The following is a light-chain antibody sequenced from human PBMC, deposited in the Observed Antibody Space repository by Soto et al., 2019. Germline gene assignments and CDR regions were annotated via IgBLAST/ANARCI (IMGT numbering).Light chain of an antibody. CDR1: SSDVGGYNY. J-gene: IGLJ1*01. V-gene: IGLV2-14*01. CDR2: EVS. Sequence: QSALTQPPSVSGSPGQSITISCTGTSSDVGGYNYVSWYQQHPGKVPKVMIFEVSNRPSGVPDRMSASKSGTSASLAITGLQAEDEGHYFCQSYDKRVTAYVFGSGTKLTVL. CDR3: QSYDKRVTAYV.